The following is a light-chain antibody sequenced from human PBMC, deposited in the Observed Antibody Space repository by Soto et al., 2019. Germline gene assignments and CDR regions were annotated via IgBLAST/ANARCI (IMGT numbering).Light chain of an antibody. J-gene: IGKJ1*01. V-gene: IGKV3-20*01. CDR2: GAS. CDR3: RQYGSSRT. Sequence: EIVLTQSPGTLSLSPGERATLSCRASQSVSSSYLALYQQKPGQAPRLLIYGASSRAPGIPDRFSGSGSGTDFTLTISRLEPEDFAVYYCRQYGSSRTFGQGTKV. CDR1: QSVSSSY.